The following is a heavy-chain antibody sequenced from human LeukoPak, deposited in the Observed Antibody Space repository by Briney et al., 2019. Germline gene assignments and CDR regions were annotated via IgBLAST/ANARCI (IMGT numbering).Heavy chain of an antibody. CDR3: ARASTYCSGGSCYPTPLDY. J-gene: IGHJ4*02. CDR1: GYTFTNYY. Sequence: ASVKVSCKASGYTFTNYYIHWVRQAPGQGLEWMGLINPGGDNTNYAQNFQGRVTMTRDTSASTVYMELSSLRSEDTAVYYCARASTYCSGGSCYPTPLDYWGQGTLVTVSS. D-gene: IGHD2-15*01. CDR2: INPGGDNT. V-gene: IGHV1-46*01.